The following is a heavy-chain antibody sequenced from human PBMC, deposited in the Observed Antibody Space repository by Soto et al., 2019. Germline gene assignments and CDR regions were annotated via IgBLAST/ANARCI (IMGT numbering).Heavy chain of an antibody. J-gene: IGHJ6*02. CDR3: AKILGSQYYDFWSGYYWYYYYGMDV. CDR2: ISYDGSNK. V-gene: IGHV3-30*18. Sequence: GGSLRLSCAASGFTFSSYGMHWVRQAPGKGLEWVAVISYDGSNKYYADSVKGRFTISRDNSKNTLYLQMNSLRAEDTAVYYCAKILGSQYYDFWSGYYWYYYYGMDVWGQGTTVTVSS. CDR1: GFTFSSYG. D-gene: IGHD3-3*01.